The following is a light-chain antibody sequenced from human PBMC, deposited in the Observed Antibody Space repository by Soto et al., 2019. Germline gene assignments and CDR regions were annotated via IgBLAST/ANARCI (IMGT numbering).Light chain of an antibody. V-gene: IGKV3-15*01. CDR2: FAS. CDR3: QQYDKWPRT. CDR1: QSVSTN. J-gene: IGKJ1*01. Sequence: VMTQSPATLSVSPGERAALSCRASQSVSTNLSRYQQKPGQPPRLLIYFASTRATAVPARFTAGGSGTEFTLTISSLQSDDLAVYYCQQYDKWPRTFGQGTKVDI.